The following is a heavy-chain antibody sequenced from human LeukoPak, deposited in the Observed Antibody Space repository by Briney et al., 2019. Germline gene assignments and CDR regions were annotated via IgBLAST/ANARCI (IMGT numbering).Heavy chain of an antibody. Sequence: ASVKVSYKASGYTFTGYYMHWVRQAPGQGLEWMGWINPNSGGTNYAQKFQGRVTMTRDTSISTAYMELSRLRSDDTAVYYCARVSSYGDYVPHWGQGTLVTVSS. CDR2: INPNSGGT. CDR1: GYTFTGYY. V-gene: IGHV1-2*02. J-gene: IGHJ4*02. CDR3: ARVSSYGDYVPH. D-gene: IGHD4-17*01.